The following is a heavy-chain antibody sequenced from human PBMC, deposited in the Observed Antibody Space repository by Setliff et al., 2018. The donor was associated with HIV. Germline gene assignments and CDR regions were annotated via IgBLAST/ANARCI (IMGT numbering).Heavy chain of an antibody. Sequence: SETLSLTCAVYGESFSGYSWTWIRQPPGKGLEWLGEINHSGSAKYNPALKSRDTTSVDTSKKQFSLKLTSVTAADTAVYYCARGTKGIQLWYTLFFDYWGQGTRVTVSS. CDR1: GESFSGYS. J-gene: IGHJ4*02. D-gene: IGHD5-18*01. CDR2: INHSGSA. V-gene: IGHV4-34*01. CDR3: ARGTKGIQLWYTLFFDY.